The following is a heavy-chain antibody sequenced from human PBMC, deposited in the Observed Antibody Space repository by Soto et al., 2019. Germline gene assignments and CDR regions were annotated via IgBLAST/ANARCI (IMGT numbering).Heavy chain of an antibody. D-gene: IGHD3-9*01. V-gene: IGHV5-10-1*01. CDR3: ARHRRDDILTGYYPGYYYYGMDV. CDR2: LDPSDSYT. Sequence: GESLQVSCKGSGYSFTSYWISWVRQMPGKCLEWLGRLDPSDSYTNYSPSFQGHGTISADQSISTAYLQWSSLKASETAMYYGARHRRDDILTGYYPGYYYYGMDVWGQGTTVTVS. J-gene: IGHJ6*02. CDR1: GYSFTSYW.